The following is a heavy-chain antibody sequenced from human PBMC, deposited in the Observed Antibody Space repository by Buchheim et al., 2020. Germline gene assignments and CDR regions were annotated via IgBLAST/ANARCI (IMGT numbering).Heavy chain of an antibody. V-gene: IGHV3-23*01. D-gene: IGHD3-16*02. CDR2: ISGSGGST. J-gene: IGHJ6*02. Sequence: EVQLLESGGGLVQPGGSLRLSCAASGLTFSSYAMSWVRQAPGKGLEWVSAISGSGGSTYYADSVKGRFTISRDNSKNTLYLQMNSRRAEDTAVYYCAKDRMITFGGVIVTPTLKYYGMDVWGQGTT. CDR3: AKDRMITFGGVIVTPTLKYYGMDV. CDR1: GLTFSSYA.